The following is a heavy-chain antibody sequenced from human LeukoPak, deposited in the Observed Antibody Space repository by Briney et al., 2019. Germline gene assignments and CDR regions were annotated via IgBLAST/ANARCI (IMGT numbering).Heavy chain of an antibody. V-gene: IGHV4-30-4*01. CDR2: IYYSGST. Sequence: SETLSLTCTVSGGSISSGDYYWSWIRQPPGKGLEWIGYIYYSGSTYYNPSLKSRVTISVDTSKNQFSLKLSPVTAADTAVYYCARVRGLVMWFDPWGQGTLVTVSS. D-gene: IGHD3-3*01. J-gene: IGHJ5*02. CDR1: GGSISSGDYY. CDR3: ARVRGLVMWFDP.